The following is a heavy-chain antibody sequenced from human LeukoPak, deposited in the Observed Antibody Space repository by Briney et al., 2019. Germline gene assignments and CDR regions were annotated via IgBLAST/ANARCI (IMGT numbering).Heavy chain of an antibody. Sequence: GESLKISWQDSGYNFTNYWIGWVRQMPGKGLGWMWIIYPGDSLTRYRPSFQGHVTISADRSITTAYLQWSSLTASDTAVYYCASSRPLVMVIKDYYYGMDVWGQGTTVTVSS. CDR3: ASSRPLVMVIKDYYYGMDV. CDR2: IYPGDSLT. V-gene: IGHV5-51*01. J-gene: IGHJ6*02. D-gene: IGHD3-22*01. CDR1: GYNFTNYW.